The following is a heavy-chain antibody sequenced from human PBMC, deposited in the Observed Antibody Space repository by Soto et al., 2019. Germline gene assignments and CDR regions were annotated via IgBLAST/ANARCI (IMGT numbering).Heavy chain of an antibody. CDR2: IYYSGST. D-gene: IGHD2-2*01. J-gene: IGHJ6*02. V-gene: IGHV4-30-4*01. CDR1: GGSISSGDYY. CDR3: ARVGGIVVVPAAMGPPPRRGMDV. Sequence: QVQLQESGPGLVKPSQTLSLTCTVSGGSISSGDYYWSWIRQPPGKGLEWIGYIYYSGSTYYNPSLKSRVTIPVDTSKNQFSRKLSSVTAADTAVYYCARVGGIVVVPAAMGPPPRRGMDVWGQGTTVTVSS.